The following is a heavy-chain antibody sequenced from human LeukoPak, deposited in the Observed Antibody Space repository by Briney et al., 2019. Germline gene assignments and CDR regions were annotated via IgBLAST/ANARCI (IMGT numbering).Heavy chain of an antibody. Sequence: GRSLRLSCAASGFTFDDYAMHWVRQAPGKGVEWVSGISWNSGSIGYADSVKGRFTISRDNAKNSLYLQMNSLRAEDTALYYCAKDMGPLPDYGGNPDYWGQGTLVTVSS. V-gene: IGHV3-9*01. D-gene: IGHD4-23*01. CDR3: AKDMGPLPDYGGNPDY. CDR1: GFTFDDYA. CDR2: ISWNSGSI. J-gene: IGHJ4*02.